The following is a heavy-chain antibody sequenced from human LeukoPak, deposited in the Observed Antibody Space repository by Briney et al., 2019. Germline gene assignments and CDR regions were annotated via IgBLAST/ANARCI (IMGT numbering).Heavy chain of an antibody. CDR1: GGPFSGYY. D-gene: IGHD6-13*01. CDR3: ARAPSSSWYDPTPLDNWLDP. V-gene: IGHV4-34*01. Sequence: SETLSLTCAVYGGPFSGYYWSWIRQPPGKGLEWIGEINHSGSTNYNPSLKSRVTISVDTSKNQFSLKLSSVTAADTAVYYCARAPSSSWYDPTPLDNWLDPWGQGTLVTVSS. CDR2: INHSGST. J-gene: IGHJ5*02.